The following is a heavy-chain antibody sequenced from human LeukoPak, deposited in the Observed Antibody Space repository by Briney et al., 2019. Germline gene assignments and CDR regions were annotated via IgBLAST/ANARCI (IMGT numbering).Heavy chain of an antibody. CDR1: GYSFTSYW. D-gene: IGHD1-26*01. Sequence: GESLKISCKGSGYSFTSYWIGWVRQMPGKGLEWMGIIYPGDSDTRYSPSFQGQVTISADKSISTAYLQWSSLKASDTAMYYCARRSSYSVSYYAYYYYMDVWGKGTTVTVSS. CDR2: IYPGDSDT. V-gene: IGHV5-51*01. J-gene: IGHJ6*03. CDR3: ARRSSYSVSYYAYYYYMDV.